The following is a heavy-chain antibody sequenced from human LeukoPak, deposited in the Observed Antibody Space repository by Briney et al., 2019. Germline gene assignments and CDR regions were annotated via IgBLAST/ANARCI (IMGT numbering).Heavy chain of an antibody. V-gene: IGHV1-2*02. Sequence: GASVKVSCKASGYTFTGYYMHWGRQAPGQGLEWMGWINPNSGGTNYAQKFQGRVTMTRDTSISTAYMELSRLRSDDTAVYYCARDPLRYSSLDYWGQGTLVTVSS. CDR3: ARDPLRYSSLDY. J-gene: IGHJ4*02. D-gene: IGHD6-13*01. CDR1: GYTFTGYY. CDR2: INPNSGGT.